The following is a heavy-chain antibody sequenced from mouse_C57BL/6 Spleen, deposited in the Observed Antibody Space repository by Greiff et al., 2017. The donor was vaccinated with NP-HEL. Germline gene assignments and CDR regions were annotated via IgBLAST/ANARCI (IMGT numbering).Heavy chain of an antibody. CDR1: GYTFTDYN. D-gene: IGHD1-1*01. CDR3: ARSDYYGSSLYAMDY. Sequence: EVQLQQSGPELVKPGASVKIPCKASGYTFTDYNMDWVKQSHGKSLEWIGDINPNNGGTIYNQKFKGKATLTVDKSSSTAYMELRSLTSEDTAVYYCARSDYYGSSLYAMDYWGQGTSVTVSS. J-gene: IGHJ4*01. V-gene: IGHV1-18*01. CDR2: INPNNGGT.